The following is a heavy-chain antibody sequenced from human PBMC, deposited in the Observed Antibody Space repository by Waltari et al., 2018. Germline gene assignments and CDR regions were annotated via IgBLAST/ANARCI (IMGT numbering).Heavy chain of an antibody. CDR1: GGSFSGYY. CDR3: ARGYSSSWGPKKKQIRTAGWFDP. Sequence: QVQLQQWGAGLLKPSETLSLTCAVYGGSFSGYYWSWIRQPPGKGLEWIGEINHSGSTNYNPSLKSRVTISVDTSKNQFSLKLSSVTAADTAVYYCARGYSSSWGPKKKQIRTAGWFDPWGQGTLVTVSS. CDR2: INHSGST. V-gene: IGHV4-34*01. J-gene: IGHJ5*02. D-gene: IGHD6-13*01.